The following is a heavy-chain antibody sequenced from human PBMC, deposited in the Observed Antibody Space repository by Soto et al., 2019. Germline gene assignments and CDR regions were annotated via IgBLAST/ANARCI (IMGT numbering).Heavy chain of an antibody. J-gene: IGHJ3*02. Sequence: GESLKISCKGSGYSFTSYWIGWVRQMPGKGLEWMGIIYPVDSDTRYSPSFQGQVTISADKSISTAYLQWSSLKASDAAMYYCARSMDSSGDAFDIWGQGTMVTVSS. CDR2: IYPVDSDT. CDR3: ARSMDSSGDAFDI. CDR1: GYSFTSYW. D-gene: IGHD6-25*01. V-gene: IGHV5-51*01.